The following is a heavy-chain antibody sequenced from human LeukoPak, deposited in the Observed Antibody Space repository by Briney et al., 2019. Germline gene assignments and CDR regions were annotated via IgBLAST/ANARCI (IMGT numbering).Heavy chain of an antibody. J-gene: IGHJ4*02. V-gene: IGHV3-23*01. CDR3: ATYRQVLLPFES. CDR1: GFTFSSYG. CDR2: ISGDAGRT. Sequence: GGSLRLSCAASGFTFSSYGMNWVRQAPGKGLEWVSGISGDAGRTYYADSVRGRFTISRDNSKSTLSLQMNSLRAEDTAIYYCATYRQVLLPFESWGQGTLVTVSS. D-gene: IGHD2-8*02.